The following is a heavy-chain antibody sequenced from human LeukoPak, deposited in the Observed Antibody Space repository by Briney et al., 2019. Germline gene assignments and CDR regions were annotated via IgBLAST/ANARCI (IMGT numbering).Heavy chain of an antibody. D-gene: IGHD1-26*01. Sequence: ASVKVSCKASGYSFTGYYMHWVRQAPGRGLEWMGCIHPNSGDTHYAQTFQGRVTLTRGTSISTAYMELSRLTSDDTAVYYCASIVGARVTEFVYSGQGTLVTVSS. V-gene: IGHV1-2*02. J-gene: IGHJ4*02. CDR1: GYSFTGYY. CDR3: ASIVGARVTEFVY. CDR2: IHPNSGDT.